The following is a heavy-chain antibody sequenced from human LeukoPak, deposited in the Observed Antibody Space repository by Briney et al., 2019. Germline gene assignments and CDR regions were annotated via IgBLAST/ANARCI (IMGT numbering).Heavy chain of an antibody. D-gene: IGHD2-2*01. CDR1: GINFRASG. J-gene: IGHJ4*02. CDR2: IQTDGNDK. CDR3: AREGGTVVIGRFDF. V-gene: IGHV3-30*02. Sequence: PGGSLRLSCSASGINFRASGMHWVRQAPGMGLEWVTFIQTDGNDKKYAASVAGRFTISRDNSKNTVYLHMNSLRPDDTALYYCAREGGTVVIGRFDFWGRGALVTVSS.